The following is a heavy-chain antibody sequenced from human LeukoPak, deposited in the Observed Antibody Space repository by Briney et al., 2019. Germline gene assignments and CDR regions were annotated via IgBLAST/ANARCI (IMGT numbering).Heavy chain of an antibody. CDR1: GFTFSGSA. J-gene: IGHJ4*02. CDR3: ITAGDTAMVLNY. Sequence: GGSLKLSCAASGFTFSGSAMHWVRQASGKGLEWVGRIRSKANSYATAYAASVKGRFTISRDDSKNTAYLQVNSLKTEDTAVYYCITAGDTAMVLNYWGQGTLVTVSS. D-gene: IGHD5-18*01. V-gene: IGHV3-73*01. CDR2: IRSKANSYAT.